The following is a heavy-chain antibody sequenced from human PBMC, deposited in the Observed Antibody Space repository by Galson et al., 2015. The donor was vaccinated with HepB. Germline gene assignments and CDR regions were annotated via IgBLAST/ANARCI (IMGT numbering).Heavy chain of an antibody. CDR3: ARGGPYSSGWYVNY. CDR1: GFTFSSYA. CDR2: ISHDGSNK. J-gene: IGHJ4*02. D-gene: IGHD6-19*01. Sequence: SLRLSCAASGFTFSSYAMHWVRQAPGKGLEWVAVISHDGSNKYYADSVKGQFPISRDNSKNTLYLQMDSLRVDDTAVYYCARGGPYSSGWYVNYWGQGTLVTVSS. V-gene: IGHV3-30*04.